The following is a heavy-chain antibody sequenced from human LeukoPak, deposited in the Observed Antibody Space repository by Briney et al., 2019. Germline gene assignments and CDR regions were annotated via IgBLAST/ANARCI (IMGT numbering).Heavy chain of an antibody. J-gene: IGHJ4*02. D-gene: IGHD6-19*01. CDR2: IHTSGST. V-gene: IGHV4-4*07. Sequence: SETLSLTCTVSGGSIRGYYWSWIRQPAGKGLEWIGRIHTSGSTNYNPSLKSRVTMSVETSKNHFSLKLTSVTAADTAVYYCARDGGSGWYNYWGQGTLVTVSS. CDR3: ARDGGSGWYNY. CDR1: GGSIRGYY.